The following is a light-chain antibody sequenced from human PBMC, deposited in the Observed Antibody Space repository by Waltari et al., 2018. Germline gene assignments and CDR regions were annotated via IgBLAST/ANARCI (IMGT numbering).Light chain of an antibody. CDR2: GSN. V-gene: IGLV1-47*01. CDR3: AAWDDSLSVSYV. J-gene: IGLJ1*01. CDR1: NSNIGRNS. Sequence: QSVLTQPPSASGTPGQRVTIPCSGTNSNIGRNSVFWYQQLPGSAPKLLIYGSNQWPSGVPDRFSASKSGTSASLAISGLRSEDAADYYCAAWDDSLSVSYVFGSGTKVTV.